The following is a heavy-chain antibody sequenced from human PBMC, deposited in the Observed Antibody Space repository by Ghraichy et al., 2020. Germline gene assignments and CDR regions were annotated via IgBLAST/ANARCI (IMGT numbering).Heavy chain of an antibody. D-gene: IGHD3-10*01. V-gene: IGHV1-69*04. CDR2: IIPILGIA. CDR3: ARDVSGRGYWYFDL. J-gene: IGHJ2*01. Sequence: SVKVSCKASGGTFSSYTISWVRQAPGQGLEWMGRIIPILGIANYAQKFQGRVTITADKSTSTAYMELSSLRSEDTAVYYCARDVSGRGYWYFDLWGRGTLVTVSS. CDR1: GGTFSSYT.